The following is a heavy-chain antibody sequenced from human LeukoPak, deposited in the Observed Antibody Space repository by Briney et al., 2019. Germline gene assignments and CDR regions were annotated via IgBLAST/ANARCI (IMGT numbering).Heavy chain of an antibody. Sequence: GGSLRLSCAASGFTFSSYEMNWVRQAPGKGLEWVSYISSSGSTIYYADSVKGRFTISRDNAKNSLYLQMNSLRAEDTAVYYCAREGPPDGFWSGSHWFDPWGQGTLVTVSS. V-gene: IGHV3-48*03. J-gene: IGHJ5*02. D-gene: IGHD3-3*01. CDR2: ISSSGSTI. CDR3: AREGPPDGFWSGSHWFDP. CDR1: GFTFSSYE.